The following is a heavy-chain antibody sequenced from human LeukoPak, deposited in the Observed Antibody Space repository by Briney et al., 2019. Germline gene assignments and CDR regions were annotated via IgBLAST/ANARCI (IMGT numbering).Heavy chain of an antibody. Sequence: GGSLRLSCAASGFTVSSNYMSWVRQAPGKGLEWVSVIYSGGRTYYSDSVKGRFTISRYNSKNTLYLQMNSLRAEDTAVYYCARGRGDGYNFLSYYYYYYGMDVWGQGTTVTVSS. CDR3: ARGRGDGYNFLSYYYYYYGMDV. J-gene: IGHJ6*02. D-gene: IGHD5-24*01. CDR1: GFTVSSNY. V-gene: IGHV3-53*01. CDR2: IYSGGRT.